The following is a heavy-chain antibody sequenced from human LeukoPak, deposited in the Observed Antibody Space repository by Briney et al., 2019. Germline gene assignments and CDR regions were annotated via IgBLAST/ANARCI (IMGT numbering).Heavy chain of an antibody. CDR1: GFTVSSNY. Sequence: PGGSLRLSCAASGFTVSSNYMTWVGQAPGRGLEGVAFIRYDGTNAYYADSVKARFTISRDNSKQTLYLQMNSLSDEDTAVYYCTYAPADYNFDYWGQGTLVTVSS. CDR2: IRYDGTNA. J-gene: IGHJ4*02. D-gene: IGHD3-16*01. CDR3: TYAPADYNFDY. V-gene: IGHV3-30*02.